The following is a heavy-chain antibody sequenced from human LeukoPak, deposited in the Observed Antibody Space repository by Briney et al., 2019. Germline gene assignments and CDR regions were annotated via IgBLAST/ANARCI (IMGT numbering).Heavy chain of an antibody. CDR2: IYYSGST. CDR1: GGSISSYY. Sequence: PSETLSLTCTVSGGSISSYYWSWIRQPPGKGLEWIGYIYYSGSTNYNPSLKSRVTISVDTSKNQFSLKLSSVTAADTAVYYCARVRSGSYYKLNYFDYWGQGTLVTVSS. V-gene: IGHV4-59*08. D-gene: IGHD3-10*01. CDR3: ARVRSGSYYKLNYFDY. J-gene: IGHJ4*02.